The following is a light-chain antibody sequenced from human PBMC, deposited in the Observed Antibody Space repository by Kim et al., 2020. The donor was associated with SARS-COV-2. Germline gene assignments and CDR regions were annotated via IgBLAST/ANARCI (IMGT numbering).Light chain of an antibody. V-gene: IGLV2-14*03. Sequence: QSALTQPASVSGSPGQSITISCTGTSSDIGAYNYVSWYQQHPGKAPKLMIYDVSHRPSGVSERFSGSKSGNTASLTISGLQAEDEADYYCSSYTSTNTGVFGTGTKVTVL. J-gene: IGLJ1*01. CDR3: SSYTSTNTGV. CDR1: SSDIGAYNY. CDR2: DVS.